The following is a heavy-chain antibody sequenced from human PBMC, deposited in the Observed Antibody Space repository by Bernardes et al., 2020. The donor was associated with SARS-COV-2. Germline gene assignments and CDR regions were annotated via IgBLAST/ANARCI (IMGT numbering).Heavy chain of an antibody. CDR3: VRDWGGGGR. Sequence: VGTLLLSCSASGFIFSNYAMHWVRQAPGQGLEYVSVISSDGGTTYYADSVKARFTISRDNSKNTLYLQMSSLRAEDTGVYYCVRDWGGGGRWCQGTLVTVSS. CDR1: GFIFSNYA. D-gene: IGHD2-21*01. CDR2: ISSDGGTT. V-gene: IGHV3-64D*08. J-gene: IGHJ4*02.